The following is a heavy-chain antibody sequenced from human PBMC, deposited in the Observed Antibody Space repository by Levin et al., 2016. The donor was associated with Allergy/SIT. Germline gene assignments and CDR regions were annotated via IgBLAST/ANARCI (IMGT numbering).Heavy chain of an antibody. J-gene: IGHJ4*02. D-gene: IGHD6-13*01. V-gene: IGHV3-23*01. CDR2: ISGSGGST. Sequence: WIRQPPGKGLEWVSAISGSGGSTYYADSVKGRFTISRDNSKNTLYLQMNSLRAEDTAVYYCAKVPSWGAAAGLNYFDYWGQGTLVTVSS. CDR3: AKVPSWGAAAGLNYFDY.